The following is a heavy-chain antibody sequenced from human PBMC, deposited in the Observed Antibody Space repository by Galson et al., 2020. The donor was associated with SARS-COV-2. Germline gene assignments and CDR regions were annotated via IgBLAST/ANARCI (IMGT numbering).Heavy chain of an antibody. CDR1: GYTFNTYG. V-gene: IGHV1-18*01. CDR2: ISPNSGNT. J-gene: IGHJ3*02. Sequence: ASVKVSCKSSGYTFNTYGISWVRKAPGLGPEWMGWISPNSGNTYYAQKFQGRVTLTRDKFTSTVYMELRGLTTDDTAVYYCARDWSMSRRVAFDIWGQGTQVTVSS. D-gene: IGHD3-3*01. CDR3: ARDWSMSRRVAFDI.